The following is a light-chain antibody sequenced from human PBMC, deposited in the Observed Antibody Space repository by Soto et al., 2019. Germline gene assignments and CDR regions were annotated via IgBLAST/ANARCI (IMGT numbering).Light chain of an antibody. CDR3: QPYNSQWT. CDR2: KAS. J-gene: IGKJ1*01. V-gene: IGKV1-5*03. Sequence: EIQRTQSPATRSASVGDRVTITCRASQSISSWLAWSTPKPGRAPKLLIYKASSLESGVPSRFTGIGSATEFTLPISSLQPEEFATDYCQPYNSQWTFGPGPKVDIK. CDR1: QSISSW.